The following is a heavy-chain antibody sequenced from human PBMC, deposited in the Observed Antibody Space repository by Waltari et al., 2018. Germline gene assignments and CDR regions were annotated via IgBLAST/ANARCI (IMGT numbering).Heavy chain of an antibody. V-gene: IGHV3-48*01. CDR1: GFTFSTYS. D-gene: IGHD2-2*01. CDR2: ISSSTSTT. Sequence: EVQLVESGGGLVQPGGSLRLSCAASGFTFSTYSMNWVRQAPGKGLEWVSYISSSTSTTYYADSVKGRFTISRDNAKNSLYLQMNSLRAEDTAVYYCARGESTPGYMDVWGKGTTVTISS. J-gene: IGHJ6*03. CDR3: ARGESTPGYMDV.